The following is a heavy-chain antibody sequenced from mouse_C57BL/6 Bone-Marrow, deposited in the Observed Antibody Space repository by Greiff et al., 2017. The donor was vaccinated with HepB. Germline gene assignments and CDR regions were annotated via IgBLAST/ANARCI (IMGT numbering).Heavy chain of an antibody. V-gene: IGHV3-6*01. J-gene: IGHJ4*01. D-gene: IGHD1-1*01. Sequence: EVKLMESGPGLVKPSQSLSLTCSVTGYSITSGYYWNWIRQFPGNKLEWMGYISYDGSNNYNPSLKNRISITRDTSKNQFFLKLNSVTTEDTATYYCARERNFGFITTVVAPYAMDYWGQGTSVTVSS. CDR3: ARERNFGFITTVVAPYAMDY. CDR1: GYSITSGYY. CDR2: ISYDGSN.